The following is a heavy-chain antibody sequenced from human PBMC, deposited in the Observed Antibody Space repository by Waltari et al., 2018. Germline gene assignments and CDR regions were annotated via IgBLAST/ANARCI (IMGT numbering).Heavy chain of an antibody. Sequence: EVQLVESGGGLVQPGGSLRLSCAASGFTFSDHYMDWVRQAPGKGLEWVGRTRNKANSYTTEYAASVKGRFTISRDDSKNSLYLQMNSLKTEDTAVYYCATSSGGGRKNWFDPWGQGTLVTVSS. D-gene: IGHD2-15*01. CDR3: ATSSGGGRKNWFDP. CDR2: TRNKANSYTT. V-gene: IGHV3-72*01. CDR1: GFTFSDHY. J-gene: IGHJ5*02.